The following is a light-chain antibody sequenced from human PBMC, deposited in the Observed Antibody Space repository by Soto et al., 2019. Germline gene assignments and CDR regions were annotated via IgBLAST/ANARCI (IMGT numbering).Light chain of an antibody. CDR3: QQRSNWPPIN. CDR1: QSVSSSY. V-gene: IGKV3-11*01. J-gene: IGKJ5*01. CDR2: DAS. Sequence: EIVLTQSPGTLSLSPVERATLSCRASQSVSSSYLAWYQQRPGQAPRLLIHDASHRAAGIPARFSGSGFGTDFTLTIRSLEPEDAAVYYCQQRSNWPPINCGQGTRREIK.